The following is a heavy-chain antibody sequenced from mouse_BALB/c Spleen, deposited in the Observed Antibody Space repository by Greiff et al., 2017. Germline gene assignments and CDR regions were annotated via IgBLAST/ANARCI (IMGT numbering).Heavy chain of an antibody. J-gene: IGHJ2*01. Sequence: EVQLVESGGGLVQPGGSLKLSCAASGFTFSSYTMSWVRQTPEKRLEWVAYISNGGGSTYYPDTVKGRFTISRDNAKNTLYLQMSSLKSEDTAMYYCARHYYRYDVDYWGQGTTLTVSS. D-gene: IGHD2-14*01. CDR1: GFTFSSYT. CDR3: ARHYYRYDVDY. CDR2: ISNGGGST. V-gene: IGHV5-12-2*01.